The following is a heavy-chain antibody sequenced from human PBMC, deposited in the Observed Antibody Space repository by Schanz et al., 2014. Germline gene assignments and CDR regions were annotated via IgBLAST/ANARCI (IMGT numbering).Heavy chain of an antibody. CDR3: AKDAENTAMITDYFDY. V-gene: IGHV3-23*01. Sequence: EMQLLESGGGLIQPGGSLRLSCAASGFTFSTHAMSWVRQAPGKGLEWVSSISGDHRNTFYADSVKGRFTISRDNSKNTLYLQMNSLRAEDTAVYYCAKDAENTAMITDYFDYWGQGTLVTVSS. CDR2: ISGDHRNT. J-gene: IGHJ4*02. CDR1: GFTFSTHA. D-gene: IGHD5-18*01.